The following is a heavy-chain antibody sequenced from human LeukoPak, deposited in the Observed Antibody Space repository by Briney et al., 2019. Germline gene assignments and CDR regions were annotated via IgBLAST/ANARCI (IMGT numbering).Heavy chain of an antibody. J-gene: IGHJ4*02. D-gene: IGHD5-24*01. CDR3: AREGPEMATPHFDY. CDR1: GFTFSSYS. Sequence: GGSLRLSCVASGFTFSSYSMNWVRQAPGKGLEWVSSISSSSSYIYYADSVKGRFTISRDNAKNSLYLQMNSLRAEDTAVYYCAREGPEMATPHFDYWGQGTLVTVSS. CDR2: ISSSSSYI. V-gene: IGHV3-21*01.